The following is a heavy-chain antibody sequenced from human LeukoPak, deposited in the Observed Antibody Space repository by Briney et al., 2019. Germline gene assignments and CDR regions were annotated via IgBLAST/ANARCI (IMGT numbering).Heavy chain of an antibody. J-gene: IGHJ4*02. CDR2: IYYSGST. CDR3: ARLKGRFGCSGGSCYSGLQRGYFDY. D-gene: IGHD2-15*01. V-gene: IGHV4-39*07. CDR1: GGSISSSSYY. Sequence: SETLSLTCTVSGGSISSSSYYWGWIRQPPGKGLEWIGSIYYSGSTNYNPSLKSRVTISVDTSKNQFSLKLSSVTAADTAVYYCARLKGRFGCSGGSCYSGLQRGYFDYWGQGTLVTVSS.